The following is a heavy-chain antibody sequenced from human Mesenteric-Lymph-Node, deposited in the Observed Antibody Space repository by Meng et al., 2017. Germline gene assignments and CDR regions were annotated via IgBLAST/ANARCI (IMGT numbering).Heavy chain of an antibody. Sequence: GESLKISCKGSGYSFASYWIGWVRQMPGKGLESMGIIYPGDSDTRYNPSPQGQVTISADKSTTTAYLQWSSLKASDTAMYYCARIYYYDSSGSTNEFDYWGQGTLVTVYS. D-gene: IGHD3-22*01. V-gene: IGHV5-51*01. J-gene: IGHJ4*02. CDR2: IYPGDSDT. CDR1: GYSFASYW. CDR3: ARIYYYDSSGSTNEFDY.